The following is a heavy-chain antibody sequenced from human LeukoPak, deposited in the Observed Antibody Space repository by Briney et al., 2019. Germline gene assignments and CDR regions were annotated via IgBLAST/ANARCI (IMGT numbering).Heavy chain of an antibody. V-gene: IGHV3-23*01. CDR1: LFAFNKYA. CDR3: AKDLGRYLNNFFDY. CDR2: ISDSGGGT. J-gene: IGHJ4*01. Sequence: GWSLRLSLASSLFAFNKYAMNGLRQAPEKGLEWVSTISDSGGGTYYADSVKGRSTISRDDSKNTLYLQLNSLRAEHTAIYYCAKDLGRYLNNFFDYWGQGALVTV. D-gene: IGHD1-26*01.